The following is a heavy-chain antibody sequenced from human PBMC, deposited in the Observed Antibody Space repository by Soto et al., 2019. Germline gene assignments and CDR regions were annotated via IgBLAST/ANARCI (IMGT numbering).Heavy chain of an antibody. CDR3: ARRGGYCSSTSCYSVTAPQQDYYYYGMDV. CDR1: GYSFTSYW. D-gene: IGHD2-2*01. Sequence: EVQLVQSGAEVKKPGESLRISCKGSGYSFTSYWISWVRQMPGKGLEWMGRIDPSDSYTNYSPSFQGHVTISADKSISTAYLQWSSLKASDTAMYYCARRGGYCSSTSCYSVTAPQQDYYYYGMDVWGQGTTVTVSS. V-gene: IGHV5-10-1*03. J-gene: IGHJ6*02. CDR2: IDPSDSYT.